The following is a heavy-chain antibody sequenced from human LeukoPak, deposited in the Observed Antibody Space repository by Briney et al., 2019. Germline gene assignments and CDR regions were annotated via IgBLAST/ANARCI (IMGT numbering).Heavy chain of an antibody. CDR3: ARVSEDLEWLLFPY. Sequence: SETLSLTCVVSGGSVSGYYWGWIRQPPGRGLEWIGYVYYSGSTNYNPSFKSRITISVDTSRNQFSLQLSSVTAADTAVYYCARVSEDLEWLLFPYWGQGTLVTVSS. D-gene: IGHD3-3*01. J-gene: IGHJ4*02. V-gene: IGHV4-59*02. CDR2: VYYSGST. CDR1: GGSVSGYY.